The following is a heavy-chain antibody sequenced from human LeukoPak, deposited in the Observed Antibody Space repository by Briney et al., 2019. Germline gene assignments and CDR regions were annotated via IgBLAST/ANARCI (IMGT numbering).Heavy chain of an antibody. CDR2: INHSGST. V-gene: IGHV4-34*01. D-gene: IGHD3-22*01. CDR1: GGSFSGYY. Sequence: SETLSLTCAVYGGSFSGYYWSWIRQPPGKGLEWIGEINHSGSTNYNPSLKSRVTISVDTSKNQFSLKLSSVTAADTAVYYCARGPRITMIVVVINDAFDTWGQGTMVTVSS. J-gene: IGHJ3*02. CDR3: ARGPRITMIVVVINDAFDT.